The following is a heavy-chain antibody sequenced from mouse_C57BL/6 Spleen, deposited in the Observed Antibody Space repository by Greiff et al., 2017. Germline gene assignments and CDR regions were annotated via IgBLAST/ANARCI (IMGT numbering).Heavy chain of an antibody. J-gene: IGHJ3*01. CDR2: INPGSGGT. Sequence: VQLQQSGAELVRPGTSVKVSCKASGYAFTNYLIEWVKQRPGQGLEWIGVINPGSGGTNYNEKFKGKATLTADKSSSTAYMQLSSLTSEDSSVYFCARSAFITTVGAYWGQGTLVTVSA. V-gene: IGHV1-54*01. CDR1: GYAFTNYL. CDR3: ARSAFITTVGAY. D-gene: IGHD1-1*01.